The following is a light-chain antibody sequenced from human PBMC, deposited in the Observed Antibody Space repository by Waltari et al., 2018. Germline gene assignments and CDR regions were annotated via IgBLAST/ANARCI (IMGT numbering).Light chain of an antibody. CDR3: QQSYSTPRT. J-gene: IGKJ2*01. V-gene: IGKV1-39*01. CDR2: AAS. Sequence: DIQMTQSPSSLSASVGDRVTITCRASQSISSYLNWYQQKPGKAPKLLIYAASSLQSGVPSRLSGSGSGTDVTLTISSLQPEDVATYYCQQSYSTPRTFGQGTKLEIK. CDR1: QSISSY.